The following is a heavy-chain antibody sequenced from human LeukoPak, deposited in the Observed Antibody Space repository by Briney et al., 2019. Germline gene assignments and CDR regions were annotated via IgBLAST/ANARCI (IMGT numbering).Heavy chain of an antibody. J-gene: IGHJ4*02. CDR3: ARGWAHDY. D-gene: IGHD7-27*01. Sequence: KTSETLSLTCAVFGGSFSGYYWSWIRQPPGKGLEWIGEINHSGSTNYNPSLKSRVTISVDTSKNQFSLKLSSVTAADTAVYYCARGWAHDYWGQGTLVTVSS. V-gene: IGHV4-34*01. CDR2: INHSGST. CDR1: GGSFSGYY.